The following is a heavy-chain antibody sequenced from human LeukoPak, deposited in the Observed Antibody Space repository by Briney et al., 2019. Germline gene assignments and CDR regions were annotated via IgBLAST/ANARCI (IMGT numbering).Heavy chain of an antibody. CDR2: TGSNGVT. V-gene: IGHV3-23*01. J-gene: IGHJ4*02. CDR3: AKDVKGAAAGRELGDY. CDR1: GFTFRTYA. D-gene: IGHD6-13*01. Sequence: GGSLRLSCTGSGFTFRTYAFSWVRQAPGKGLEWVSATGSNGVTYYADSVKGRFTISRDNSKNALYLQMNGLRAEDTAVYYCAKDVKGAAAGRELGDYWGQGTLVTVSS.